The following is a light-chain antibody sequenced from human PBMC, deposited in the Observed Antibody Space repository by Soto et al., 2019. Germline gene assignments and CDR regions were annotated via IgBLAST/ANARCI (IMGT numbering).Light chain of an antibody. CDR2: GAS. V-gene: IGKV3-15*01. J-gene: IGKJ2*01. CDR3: QQDYDWYT. CDR1: QSVNSN. Sequence: EIVMTQSPATLSVSPGERATLSCRASQSVNSNLAWYQQKPGQAPRLLIYGASTRATGIPARFSGSESGTEFPLTISSLPYEDSAVYYCQQDYDWYTFGQGTKLEIK.